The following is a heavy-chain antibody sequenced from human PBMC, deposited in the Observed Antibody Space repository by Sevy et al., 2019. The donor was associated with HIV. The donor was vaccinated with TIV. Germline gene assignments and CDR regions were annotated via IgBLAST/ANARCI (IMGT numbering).Heavy chain of an antibody. CDR2: IWYDGTNQ. Sequence: GGSLRLSCAASGFTFRSYGMHWVRQAPGKGLEWVAFIWYDGTNQYYVDSVKGRFTISRDNSKDTLYLQMNSLRAEDTAVYYCAKDRSRRYYDILTGYFKGAALDIWGQGTMVTVSS. CDR3: AKDRSRRYYDILTGYFKGAALDI. CDR1: GFTFRSYG. D-gene: IGHD3-9*01. J-gene: IGHJ3*02. V-gene: IGHV3-30*02.